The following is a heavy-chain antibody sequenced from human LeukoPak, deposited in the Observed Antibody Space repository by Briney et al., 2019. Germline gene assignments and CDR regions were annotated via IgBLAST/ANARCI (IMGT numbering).Heavy chain of an antibody. J-gene: IGHJ4*02. D-gene: IGHD6-13*01. CDR1: GGTFSSYA. CDR2: IIPIFGTA. V-gene: IGHV1-69*13. CDR3: ASYSSSWTQDPPGRDY. Sequence: VASVKVSCNASGGTFSSYAISWVRQAPGQGLEWMGGIIPIFGTANYAQKFQGRVTITADESTSTAYMELSSLRSEDTAVYYCASYSSSWTQDPPGRDYWGQGTLVTVSS.